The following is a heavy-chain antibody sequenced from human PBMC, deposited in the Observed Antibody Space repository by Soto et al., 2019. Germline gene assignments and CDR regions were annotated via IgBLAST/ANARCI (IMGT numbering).Heavy chain of an antibody. J-gene: IGHJ4*02. Sequence: QVQLVESGGGVVQPGRSLRLSCAASGFTFSSHSIQWVRQAPGKGLEWVAVISYDGSIKYYADSVKGRFTISRDNSKNTVYLQMHRLRAEDTAVFYCAREWGTSGDLDYWGQGTLVIVSS. CDR3: AREWGTSGDLDY. V-gene: IGHV3-30-3*01. CDR2: ISYDGSIK. D-gene: IGHD3-10*01. CDR1: GFTFSSHS.